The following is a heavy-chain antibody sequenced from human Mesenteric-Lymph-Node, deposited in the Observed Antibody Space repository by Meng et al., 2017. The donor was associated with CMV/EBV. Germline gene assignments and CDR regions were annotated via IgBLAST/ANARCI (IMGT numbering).Heavy chain of an antibody. CDR2: IYSGGST. J-gene: IGHJ6*02. V-gene: IGHV3-53*01. Sequence: GESLKISCAASGFTVSSNYMSWVRQAPGKGLEWVSVIYSGGSTYYADSVKGRFTISRDNSKNTLYLQMNSLRAEDTAVYYCARDLGGLVVPAAIKLYGMDVWGQGTTVTVSS. CDR3: ARDLGGLVVPAAIKLYGMDV. D-gene: IGHD2-2*01. CDR1: GFTVSSNY.